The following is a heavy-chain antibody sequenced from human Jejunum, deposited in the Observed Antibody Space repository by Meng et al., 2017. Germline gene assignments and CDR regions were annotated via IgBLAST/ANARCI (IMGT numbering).Heavy chain of an antibody. V-gene: IGHV3-66*02. J-gene: IGHJ4*02. CDR2: IYAGGGT. CDR3: ARDRLVTMVEY. D-gene: IGHD4-23*01. CDR1: GFTGSSEY. Sequence: GESLKISCAASGFTGSSEYMSWVRQAPGKGLEWVSVIYAGGGTNYADSVKGRFTISRDNSRNTLYLQMNSLRVEDTAVYYCARDRLVTMVEYWGQGTLVTVSS.